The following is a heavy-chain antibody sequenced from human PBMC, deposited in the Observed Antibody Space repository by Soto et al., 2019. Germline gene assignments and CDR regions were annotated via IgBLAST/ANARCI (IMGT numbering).Heavy chain of an antibody. V-gene: IGHV1-2*02. Sequence: ASVKVSCKACGYTFTGYFMHWVRQAPGQGLEWMGWINPYSGGADYAQSFQGRVTMTRDTSISTVYMELSRLRFDDTAVYYCARVIRGAYYNSPLDTWGQGTVVTVSS. CDR2: INPYSGGA. CDR3: ARVIRGAYYNSPLDT. D-gene: IGHD3-10*01. CDR1: GYTFTGYF. J-gene: IGHJ5*02.